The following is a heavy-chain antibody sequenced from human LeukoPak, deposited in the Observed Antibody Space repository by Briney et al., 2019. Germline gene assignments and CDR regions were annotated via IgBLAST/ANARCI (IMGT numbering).Heavy chain of an antibody. CDR3: ARGGDIVVVVAATSNPMDV. D-gene: IGHD2-15*01. V-gene: IGHV3-30*03. Sequence: GRSLRLSCAASGFTFSSYGMHWVRQAPGKGLEWVAVISYDGSNKYYADSVKGRFTISRGNSKNTLYLQMNSLRAEDTAVYYCARGGDIVVVVAATSNPMDVWGKGTTVTVSS. J-gene: IGHJ6*03. CDR2: ISYDGSNK. CDR1: GFTFSSYG.